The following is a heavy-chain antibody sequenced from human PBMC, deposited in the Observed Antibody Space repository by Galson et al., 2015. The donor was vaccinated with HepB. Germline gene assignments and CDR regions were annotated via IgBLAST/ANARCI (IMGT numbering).Heavy chain of an antibody. CDR3: ARDLEYSSPSYVYGVDV. D-gene: IGHD6-6*01. J-gene: IGHJ6*02. Sequence: SLRLSCAVSGFTFSSSGMHWVRQAPGKGLEWVAVIWHDGDTKYYAASVKGRFTISRDNPKNTLYLQMNSLRVEDTAVYFCARDLEYSSPSYVYGVDVWGRGTTVTV. CDR1: GFTFSSSG. CDR2: IWHDGDTK. V-gene: IGHV3-33*01.